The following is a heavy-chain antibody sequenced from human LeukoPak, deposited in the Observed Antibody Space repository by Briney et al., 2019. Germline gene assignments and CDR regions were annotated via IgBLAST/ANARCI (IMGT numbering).Heavy chain of an antibody. CDR1: GYTFINHA. CDR2: INAYNGDT. D-gene: IGHD6-19*01. J-gene: IGHJ4*02. V-gene: IGHV1-3*01. CDR3: ARGSSSDWPLEY. Sequence: ASVKVSCKASGYTFINHAIHWVRQAPGQRLEWVGWINAYNGDTEYSQKFQGRVTITRDTSASTAYMELSTLRSEDTAVYYCARGSSSDWPLEYWGRGILVTVSS.